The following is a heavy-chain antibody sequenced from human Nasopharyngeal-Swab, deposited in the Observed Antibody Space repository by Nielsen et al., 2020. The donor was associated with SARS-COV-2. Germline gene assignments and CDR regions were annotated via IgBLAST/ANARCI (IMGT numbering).Heavy chain of an antibody. V-gene: IGHV3-30*03. J-gene: IGHJ6*02. D-gene: IGHD1-26*01. CDR2: ISYDGSNK. CDR3: ARDWGWEIRGGNYGMDV. CDR1: GFTFSSYG. Sequence: GESLKISCAASGFTFSSYGMHWVRQAPGKGLEWVAVISYDGSNKYYADSVKGRFTISRDNSKNTLYLQMNNLRAEDTAGYYCARDWGWEIRGGNYGMDVWGQGTTVTVSS.